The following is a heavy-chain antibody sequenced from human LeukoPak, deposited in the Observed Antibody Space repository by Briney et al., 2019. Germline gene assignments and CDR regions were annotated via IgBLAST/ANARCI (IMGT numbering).Heavy chain of an antibody. D-gene: IGHD5-18*01. CDR1: GGSFSGYY. CDR3: AWGDTRYYYYGMDV. J-gene: IGHJ6*02. V-gene: IGHV4-34*01. CDR2: INHSGST. Sequence: SETLSLTCAVYGGSFSGYYWSWLRQPPGKGLEWIGEINHSGSTNYNPSLKSRVTISVDTSKNQFSLKLSSVTAADTAVYYCAWGDTRYYYYGMDVWGQGTTVTVSS.